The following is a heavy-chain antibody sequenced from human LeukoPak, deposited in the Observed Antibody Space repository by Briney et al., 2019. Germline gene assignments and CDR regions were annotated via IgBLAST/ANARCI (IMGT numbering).Heavy chain of an antibody. CDR2: ISDSGGGT. J-gene: IGHJ4*02. V-gene: IGHV3-23*01. CDR1: GFAVSTSW. CDR3: AKLPGRAADY. Sequence: GGSLRLSCAASGFAVSTSWMGWVRQAPGKGLEWVSGISDSGGGTYYADSVKGRFTISRDNSKNTLYLQMNSLRAEDTAVYYCAKLPGRAADYWGQGTLVTVSS.